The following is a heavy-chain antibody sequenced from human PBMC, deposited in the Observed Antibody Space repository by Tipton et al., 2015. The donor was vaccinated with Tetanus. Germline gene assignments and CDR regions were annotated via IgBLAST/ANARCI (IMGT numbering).Heavy chain of an antibody. CDR1: GGSISSGGFY. Sequence: TLSLTCTVSGGSISSGGFYWSWIRQHPVKGLEWIGYIYYTGNTYYNPSLKSRVTISVDTSKNQFSLKLSSVTAADTAVYYCARRSVSARFDDWGQGTLVTVSS. D-gene: IGHD6-6*01. V-gene: IGHV4-31*03. CDR3: ARRSVSARFDD. CDR2: IYYTGNT. J-gene: IGHJ4*02.